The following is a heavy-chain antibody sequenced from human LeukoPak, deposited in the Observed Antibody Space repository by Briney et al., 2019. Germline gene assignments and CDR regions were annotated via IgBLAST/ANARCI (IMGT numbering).Heavy chain of an antibody. Sequence: GGSLRLSCAASGFTFSSYEMNWVRQAPGKGLEWVSYISTSDSTTYYADSVKGRFTISRDNAKNSLYLQMDSLRVEDTGIYCCARDLGTHGGYVDPWGQGTLVTVSS. CDR1: GFTFSSYE. V-gene: IGHV3-48*03. CDR2: ISTSDSTT. D-gene: IGHD6-19*01. CDR3: ARDLGTHGGYVDP. J-gene: IGHJ5*02.